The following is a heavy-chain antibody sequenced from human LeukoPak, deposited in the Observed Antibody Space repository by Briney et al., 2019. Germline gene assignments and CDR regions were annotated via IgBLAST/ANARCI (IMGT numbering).Heavy chain of an antibody. CDR3: AKDKGSGWYYFDY. Sequence: PGGSLRLSCAASGFTFSSYAMHWVRQAPGKGLEWVAVISYDGSNKYYADSVKGRFTISRDNSKNTLYLQMNSLRAEDTAVYYCAKDKGSGWYYFDYGGQGTLVTVP. J-gene: IGHJ4*02. V-gene: IGHV3-30*18. CDR2: ISYDGSNK. D-gene: IGHD6-19*01. CDR1: GFTFSSYA.